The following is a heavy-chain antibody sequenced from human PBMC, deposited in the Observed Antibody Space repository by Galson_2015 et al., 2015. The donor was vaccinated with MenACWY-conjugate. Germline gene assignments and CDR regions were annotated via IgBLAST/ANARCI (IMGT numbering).Heavy chain of an antibody. J-gene: IGHJ2*01. Sequence: SLRLSCAASEFTFAYHAMIWVRQPPGKGLEWVSGIRDSGTNTYYADSVKGRFTISRDNSRNTVYLQMSSLRAEDTAVYYCAKGALGGPVGCWYLDLWGRGPVVTVSS. CDR2: IRDSGTNT. V-gene: IGHV3-23*01. CDR1: EFTFAYHA. D-gene: IGHD3/OR15-3a*01. CDR3: AKGALGGPVGCWYLDL.